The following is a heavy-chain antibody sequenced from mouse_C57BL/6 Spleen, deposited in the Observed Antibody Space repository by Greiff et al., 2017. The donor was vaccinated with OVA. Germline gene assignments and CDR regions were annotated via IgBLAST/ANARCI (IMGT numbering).Heavy chain of an antibody. D-gene: IGHD2-2*01. Sequence: VHVKQSGPELVKPGASVKISCKASGYSFTGYYMNWVKQSPEKSLEWIGEINPSTGGTTYNQKFKAKATLTVDKSSSTAYMQLKSLTSEDSAVYYCARREGGYDVGLAYWGQGTLVTVSA. V-gene: IGHV1-42*01. CDR3: ARREGGYDVGLAY. CDR1: GYSFTGYY. CDR2: INPSTGGT. J-gene: IGHJ3*01.